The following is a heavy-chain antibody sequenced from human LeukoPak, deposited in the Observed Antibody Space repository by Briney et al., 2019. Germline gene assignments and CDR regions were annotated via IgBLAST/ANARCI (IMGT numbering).Heavy chain of an antibody. CDR2: IKQDGSEI. Sequence: WGSLRLSCIASGFNMSDYWMSWVRQAPGKGLEWVANIKQDGSEIYSGDSLKGRFTISRDNARNSLYLQMNSLRCEDTPVYYCARDIDWLDCWGQGTLVTVSS. D-gene: IGHD2-15*01. CDR1: GFNMSDYW. CDR3: ARDIDWLDC. V-gene: IGHV3-7*01. J-gene: IGHJ5*01.